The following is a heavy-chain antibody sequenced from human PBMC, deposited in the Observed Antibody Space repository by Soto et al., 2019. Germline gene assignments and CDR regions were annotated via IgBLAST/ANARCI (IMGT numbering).Heavy chain of an antibody. CDR2: MNPNSGNT. D-gene: IGHD3-22*01. V-gene: IGHV1-8*01. J-gene: IGHJ6*01. Sequence: QAKKKGLEWIGWMNPNSGNTGYAQKYQGRVTMTRNTSISTAYMELSSLRSEDTAVYYCARFLVFSTKDGFRVVHSYSAVWGNGTTVTVSS. CDR3: ARFLVFSTKDGFRVVHSYSAV.